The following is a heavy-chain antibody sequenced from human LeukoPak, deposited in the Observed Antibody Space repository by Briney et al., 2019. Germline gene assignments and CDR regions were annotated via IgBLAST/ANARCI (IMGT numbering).Heavy chain of an antibody. CDR3: ARRIPGGLYYFDY. V-gene: IGHV5-51*01. D-gene: IGHD3-16*01. CDR2: IYPGDSDT. Sequence: GESLKISCKGSGYRFTSYWIVWVRQLPGRGLEYMGIIYPGDSDTRYSPSFQGQVTISADKSITTAYLQWSSLKASDTALYYCARRIPGGLYYFDYWGQGTLVTVSS. J-gene: IGHJ4*02. CDR1: GYRFTSYW.